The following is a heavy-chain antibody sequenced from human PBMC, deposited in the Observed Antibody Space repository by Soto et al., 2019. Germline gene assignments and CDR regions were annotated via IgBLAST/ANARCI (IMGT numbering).Heavy chain of an antibody. CDR3: ASGGRGCSGGDCRPNWFDP. J-gene: IGHJ5*02. Sequence: SETLSLTCTVSGGSISGYYWTWIRQPPGKGLEWIGDIYYSGSTNYNPSLKSRVTISVDTSKKQFSLKLSSVTAADTAMYYCASGGRGCSGGDCRPNWFDPWGQGTLVTVSS. CDR2: IYYSGST. D-gene: IGHD2-21*02. V-gene: IGHV4-59*01. CDR1: GGSISGYY.